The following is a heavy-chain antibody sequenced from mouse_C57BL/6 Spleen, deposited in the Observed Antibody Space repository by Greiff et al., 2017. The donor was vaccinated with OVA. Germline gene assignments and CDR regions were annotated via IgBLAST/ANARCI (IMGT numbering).Heavy chain of an antibody. V-gene: IGHV1-39*01. CDR1: GYSFTDYN. CDR3: ARYLRAMDY. J-gene: IGHJ4*01. D-gene: IGHD5-1*01. CDR2: INPNYGTT. Sequence: LVESGPELVKPGASVTISCKASGYSFTDYNLHWVKQSPGPSLEWLGVINPNYGTTSYNQKFKGKATLTVDQSSSTAYMQLNSLTSEDSAVYYCARYLRAMDYWGQGTSVTVSS.